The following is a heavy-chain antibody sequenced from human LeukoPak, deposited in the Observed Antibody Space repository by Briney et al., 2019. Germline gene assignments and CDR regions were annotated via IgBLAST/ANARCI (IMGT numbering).Heavy chain of an antibody. CDR3: ARSFSPLRWDWFDP. CDR1: GYTFTSYD. CDR2: MNPNSGNT. J-gene: IGHJ5*02. D-gene: IGHD4-23*01. Sequence: ASVKVSCKASGYTFTSYDINWVRQATGQGLEWMGWMNPNSGNTGYAQKFQGRVTITRNTSISTAYMELSSLRSEDTAVYYCARSFSPLRWDWFDPWGQGTLVTVSS. V-gene: IGHV1-8*03.